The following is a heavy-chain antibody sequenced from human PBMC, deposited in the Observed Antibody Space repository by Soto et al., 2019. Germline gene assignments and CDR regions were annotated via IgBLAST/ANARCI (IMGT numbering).Heavy chain of an antibody. CDR2: ISAYNGDT. D-gene: IGHD2-2*01. Sequence: APVQVSCEASGYAFTSYYISWIRQSPTKRLQGMGWISAYNGDTNYAQKLQGRVTMTTDTSTSTAYMELRSLRSDDTAVYYCVRDIVVVPAAVLANNWFDPWVQGTPVTVSS. V-gene: IGHV1-18*01. CDR1: GYAFTSYY. CDR3: VRDIVVVPAAVLANNWFDP. J-gene: IGHJ5*02.